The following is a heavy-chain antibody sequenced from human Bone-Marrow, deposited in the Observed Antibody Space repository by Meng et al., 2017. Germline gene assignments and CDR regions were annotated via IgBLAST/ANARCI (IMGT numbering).Heavy chain of an antibody. Sequence: GESLKISCAASGFTFSYYAMSWVRQAPGKGLEWVSSISSSGGSTYYADSVKGRFTISRDDSKSTLYLQMKGLRAEDTAVYYCATPRRVGFYYDSWARERWSPSPQ. CDR2: ISSSGGST. D-gene: IGHD1-26*01. J-gene: IGHJ4*02. CDR1: GFTFSYYA. CDR3: ATPRRVGFYYDS. V-gene: IGHV3-23*01.